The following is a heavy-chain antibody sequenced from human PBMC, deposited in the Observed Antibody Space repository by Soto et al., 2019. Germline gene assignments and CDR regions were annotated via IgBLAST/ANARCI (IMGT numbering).Heavy chain of an antibody. J-gene: IGHJ4*02. CDR2: ISGSGGST. CDR1: GFTFSSYA. CDR3: AKDVTSLTYFDY. Sequence: GGSLRLSCAASGFTFSSYAMSWVRQAPGKGLEWVSAISGSGGSTYYADSVKGRFTISRDNSKNTLCLQMNSLRAEDTAVYYCAKDVTSLTYFDYWGQGTLVTVSS. V-gene: IGHV3-23*01. D-gene: IGHD2-21*02.